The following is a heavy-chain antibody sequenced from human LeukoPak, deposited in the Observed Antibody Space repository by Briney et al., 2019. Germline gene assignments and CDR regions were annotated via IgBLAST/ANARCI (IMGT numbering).Heavy chain of an antibody. CDR1: GFTFDDYA. Sequence: GGSLRLSCAASGFTFDDYAMHWVRQAPGKGLEWVSGISWNSGSIGYADSVKGRFTISRGNAKNSLYLQMNSLRAEDTALYYCAKSEWELLGYFDYWGQGTLVTVSS. CDR3: AKSEWELLGYFDY. V-gene: IGHV3-9*01. D-gene: IGHD1-26*01. CDR2: ISWNSGSI. J-gene: IGHJ4*02.